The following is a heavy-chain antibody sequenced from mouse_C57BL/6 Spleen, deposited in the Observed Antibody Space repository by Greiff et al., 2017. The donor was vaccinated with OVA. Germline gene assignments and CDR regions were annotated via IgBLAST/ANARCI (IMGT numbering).Heavy chain of an antibody. CDR2: IYPGSGNT. J-gene: IGHJ2*01. V-gene: IGHV1-76*01. CDR1: GYTFTDYY. CDR3: ARSTGTHYFDY. D-gene: IGHD4-1*02. Sequence: SGAELVRPGASVKLSCKASGYTFTDYYINWVKQRPGQGLEWIARIYPGSGNTYYNEKFKGKATLTAEKSSSPAYMQLSSLTSEDSAVYFCARSTGTHYFDYWGQGTTLTVSS.